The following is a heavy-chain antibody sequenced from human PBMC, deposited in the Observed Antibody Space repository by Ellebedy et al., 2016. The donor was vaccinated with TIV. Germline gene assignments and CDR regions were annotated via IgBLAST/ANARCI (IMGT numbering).Heavy chain of an antibody. CDR3: AAEWMRGMDA. V-gene: IGHV3-74*01. D-gene: IGHD2-2*03. CDR1: GITFRSYW. Sequence: GESLKISCAAFGITFRSYWMHWVRQAPGKGLEWVSRIDSDGSSTSYADSVKGRVTISRDNAKNTLYLQMNSLRAEDTAVYYCAAEWMRGMDAWGQGTTVTVSS. CDR2: IDSDGSST. J-gene: IGHJ6*02.